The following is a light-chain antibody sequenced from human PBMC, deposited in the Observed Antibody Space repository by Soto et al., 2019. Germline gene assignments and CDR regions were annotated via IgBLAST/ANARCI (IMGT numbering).Light chain of an antibody. CDR1: ENIKNY. J-gene: IGKJ1*01. Sequence: DIHVTQSPSSLPASLGDRVTITCRASENIKNYLIWCQQKPGKAPKLLIYGASTLKTGVPSRFSGSGSGTDFTFTIGGLQPDDFATYYCAQIYTAQWTFGQGTRVDLK. CDR3: AQIYTAQWT. CDR2: GAS. V-gene: IGKV1-39*01.